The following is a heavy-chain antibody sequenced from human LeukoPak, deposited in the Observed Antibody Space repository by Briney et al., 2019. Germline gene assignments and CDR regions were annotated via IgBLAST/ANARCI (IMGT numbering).Heavy chain of an antibody. Sequence: KPAETPSLTCNVSGGSIINYYWSWIRKPPGKGLEWIGFIYYNGNTNYNPSLKSRVTISVDTSENHFSLKLTSVTAADTAVYYCARVTQIRYYDVLTGAYYFDYWGRGTLVTVSS. CDR1: GGSIINYY. D-gene: IGHD3-9*01. CDR3: ARVTQIRYYDVLTGAYYFDY. J-gene: IGHJ4*02. V-gene: IGHV4-59*01. CDR2: IYYNGNT.